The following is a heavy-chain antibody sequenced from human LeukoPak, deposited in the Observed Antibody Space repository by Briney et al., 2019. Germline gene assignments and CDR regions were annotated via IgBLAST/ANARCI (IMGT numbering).Heavy chain of an antibody. CDR2: INTNTGNP. D-gene: IGHD5-18*01. J-gene: IGHJ6*03. CDR3: ARDRRRVDTAMEEDYYYYMDV. Sequence: ASVKVSCKASGYTFTSYAMNWVRQAPGQGLEWMGWINTNTGNPTYAQGFTGRFVFSLDTSVSTAYLQISSLKAEDTAVYYCARDRRRVDTAMEEDYYYYMDVWGKGTTVTVSS. V-gene: IGHV7-4-1*02. CDR1: GYTFTSYA.